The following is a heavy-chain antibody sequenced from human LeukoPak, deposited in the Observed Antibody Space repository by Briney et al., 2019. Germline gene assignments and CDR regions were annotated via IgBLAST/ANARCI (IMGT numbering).Heavy chain of an antibody. CDR2: IYYSGST. J-gene: IGHJ4*02. D-gene: IGHD3-22*01. V-gene: IGHV4-59*08. Sequence: PSETLSLTCTVSGGSISSYYWSWIRQPPVKGLEWIGYIYYSGSTYYNPSLKSRVTISVDTSKNQFSLKLNSVTAADTAVYYCARFFDSSGYYYYFDHWGQGTLVTVSS. CDR1: GGSISSYY. CDR3: ARFFDSSGYYYYFDH.